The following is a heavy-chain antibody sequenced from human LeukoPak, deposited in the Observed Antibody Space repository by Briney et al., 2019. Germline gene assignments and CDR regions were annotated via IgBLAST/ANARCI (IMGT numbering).Heavy chain of an antibody. CDR3: ARVDCSSGRCYTLDFDY. D-gene: IGHD2-2*02. V-gene: IGHV1-46*03. Sequence: AAVNVSCKASGYTFTSYYMHWVRQAPGQGLDWMGIINPSGGSTSYAPKFQGRVTVTRDTSTSTVYMELRSLRSEHTAVYYCARVDCSSGRCYTLDFDYWGQGTLVTVSS. CDR1: GYTFTSYY. CDR2: INPSGGST. J-gene: IGHJ4*02.